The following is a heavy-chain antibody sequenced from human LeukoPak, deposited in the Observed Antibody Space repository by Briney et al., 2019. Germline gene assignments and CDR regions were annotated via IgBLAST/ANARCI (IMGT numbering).Heavy chain of an antibody. D-gene: IGHD5-24*01. Sequence: KPSETLSLTCTVSGGSISSSGYYWGWVRKPPGKGLEWIASIYYSRSTSYNPSLRSRVTISVDTSKNQFSLKLSSVTAADTALYYCVRSRDGYNLLDYWGQGTLVTVSS. CDR3: VRSRDGYNLLDY. CDR1: GGSISSSGYY. CDR2: IYYSRST. J-gene: IGHJ4*02. V-gene: IGHV4-39*01.